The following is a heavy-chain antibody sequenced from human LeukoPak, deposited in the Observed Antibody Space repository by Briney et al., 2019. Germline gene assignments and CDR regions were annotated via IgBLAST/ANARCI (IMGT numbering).Heavy chain of an antibody. D-gene: IGHD1-26*01. J-gene: IGHJ4*02. CDR2: VSGSGVAT. Sequence: GGSLRLSCAASGITFGTYAMNWVRQAPGKGLEWASTVSGSGVATYFADSVKGRFTISRDNSKNTVFLEVNNLRAEDTAVYYCAKDQYSGSSLFDYWGQGTLVTVSS. V-gene: IGHV3-23*01. CDR1: GITFGTYA. CDR3: AKDQYSGSSLFDY.